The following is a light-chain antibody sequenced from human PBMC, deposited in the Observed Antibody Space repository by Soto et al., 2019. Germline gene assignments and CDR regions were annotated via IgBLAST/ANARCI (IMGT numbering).Light chain of an antibody. Sequence: DIQMTQSPSSLSASVGDRVTITCQASQDISNYLNWYQQKPGKAPKLLIYDASNLETGVPSRFSGSGSGKYFTFTISSLQPEDIATYYCQQYNNLLLTFGGGTKVEIK. CDR2: DAS. J-gene: IGKJ4*01. CDR3: QQYNNLLLT. V-gene: IGKV1-33*01. CDR1: QDISNY.